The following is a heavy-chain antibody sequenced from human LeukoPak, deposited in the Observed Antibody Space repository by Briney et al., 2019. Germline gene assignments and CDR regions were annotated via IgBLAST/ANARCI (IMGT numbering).Heavy chain of an antibody. CDR1: GGSIGSSSYY. V-gene: IGHV4-39*01. Sequence: SETLSLTCTVSGGSIGSSSYYWGWIRQPPGKGLEWIGSIYYSGSTYYNPSLKSRVTISVDTSKNQFSLKLSSVTAADTAVYYCARIHIGGYAPYYYYYYYYMDVWGKGTTVTVSS. J-gene: IGHJ6*03. D-gene: IGHD5-12*01. CDR3: ARIHIGGYAPYYYYYYYYMDV. CDR2: IYYSGST.